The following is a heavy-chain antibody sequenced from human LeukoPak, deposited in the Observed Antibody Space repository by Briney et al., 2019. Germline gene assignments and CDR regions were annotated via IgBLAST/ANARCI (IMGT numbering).Heavy chain of an antibody. D-gene: IGHD3-22*01. CDR1: GFTFSDYG. Sequence: GGSLRLSCTASGFTFSDYGMHWVRQPPGKGLEWVAIIWYDGSNRKYEDSVKGRFTISRDNSKNTLYLQMNSLRAEDTAVYYCARGVDYYENSGTIDYWGQGTLVTVSS. CDR2: IWYDGSNR. J-gene: IGHJ4*02. CDR3: ARGVDYYENSGTIDY. V-gene: IGHV3-33*01.